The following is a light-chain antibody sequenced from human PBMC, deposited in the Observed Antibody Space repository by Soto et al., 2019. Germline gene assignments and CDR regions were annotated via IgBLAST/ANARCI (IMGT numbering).Light chain of an antibody. Sequence: QSALTQPPSVSGAPGQRVTISCTGSSSNIGAGYDVHWYQQLPGTAPKLLIYGNSNRPSGVPDRFSGSKSGTSASLAITGLQAEDEADYYCQYYDRRLSGSYVFGTGNKVTV. CDR1: SSNIGAGYD. CDR2: GNS. J-gene: IGLJ1*01. V-gene: IGLV1-40*01. CDR3: QYYDRRLSGSYV.